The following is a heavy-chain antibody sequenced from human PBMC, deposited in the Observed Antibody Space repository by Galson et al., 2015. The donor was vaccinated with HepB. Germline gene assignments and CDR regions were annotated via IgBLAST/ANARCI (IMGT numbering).Heavy chain of an antibody. Sequence: PRLSCAASGFTFSSYAMSWVRQAPGKGLEWVSSISDNGDSTHYAASVKGRFTISRDNSKNTLYLQMNSLRVDDTAVYYCAKGRSSWYGGDLEYWGQGTLVTVSS. CDR1: GFTFSSYA. CDR3: AKGRSSWYGGDLEY. D-gene: IGHD6-13*01. CDR2: ISDNGDST. V-gene: IGHV3-23*01. J-gene: IGHJ4*02.